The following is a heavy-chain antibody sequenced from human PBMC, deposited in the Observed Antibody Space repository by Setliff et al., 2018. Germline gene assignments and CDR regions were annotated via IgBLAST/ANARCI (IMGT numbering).Heavy chain of an antibody. CDR3: ARVESMVRGKNILRHFDY. J-gene: IGHJ4*02. Sequence: SVKVSCKASGGAFSTYSLSWVRQAPGQGFEWVGRIIPILGATNYAQNFQGRVTITADESTSTAYMELGSLTTDDTAVYYCARVESMVRGKNILRHFDYWGQGIQVTVSS. V-gene: IGHV1-69*13. CDR1: GGAFSTYS. CDR2: IIPILGAT. D-gene: IGHD3-10*01.